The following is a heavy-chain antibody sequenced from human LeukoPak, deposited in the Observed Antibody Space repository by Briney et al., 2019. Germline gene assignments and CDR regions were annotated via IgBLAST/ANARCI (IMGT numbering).Heavy chain of an antibody. Sequence: RPGGSLRLSCAASGFTFSRYGMHWIRQAPGKGLEWVAFIRNDGSIIYNADSVKGRFTISRDNSKNTLHLQMNSLRADDTAVYYCARGYTGGYRWLDYWGQGALVTVSS. D-gene: IGHD1-26*01. CDR3: ARGYTGGYRWLDY. V-gene: IGHV3-30*02. CDR1: GFTFSRYG. CDR2: IRNDGSII. J-gene: IGHJ4*02.